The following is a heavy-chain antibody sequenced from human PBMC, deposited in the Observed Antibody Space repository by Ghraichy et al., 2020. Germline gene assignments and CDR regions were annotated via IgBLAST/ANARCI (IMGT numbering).Heavy chain of an antibody. J-gene: IGHJ2*01. CDR3: ARIGVRGQWFFDL. D-gene: IGHD2-8*01. CDR1: GFTFSTYG. V-gene: IGHV3-64*01. Sequence: LSLTCAASGFTFSTYGMQWVRRAPGKGPEYVSAISSNGDSTFYANSVKGRFTISRDNSKNTLFLQMGSLRTEDMAVYYCARIGVRGQWFFDLWGRGTLVTVSS. CDR2: ISSNGDST.